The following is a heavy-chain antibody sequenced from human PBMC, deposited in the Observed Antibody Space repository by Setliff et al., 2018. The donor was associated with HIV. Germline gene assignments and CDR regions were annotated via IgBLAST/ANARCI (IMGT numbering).Heavy chain of an antibody. D-gene: IGHD5-12*01. J-gene: IGHJ6*02. CDR2: IYNSGYS. Sequence: SETLSLTCKVSGAPISSYYWNWIRQPPGKGLEWIGYIYNSGYSNSKHSLKSRVTISLDTSKNQFSLKLSSVTAEDTAVYYCARGDGYRANDAYYDTGMDVWGQGITVTVSS. CDR1: GAPISSYY. CDR3: ARGDGYRANDAYYDTGMDV. V-gene: IGHV4-59*01.